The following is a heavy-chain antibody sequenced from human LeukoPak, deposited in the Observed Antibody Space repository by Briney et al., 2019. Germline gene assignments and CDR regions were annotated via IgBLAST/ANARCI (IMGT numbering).Heavy chain of an antibody. V-gene: IGHV3-30*02. J-gene: IGHJ4*02. CDR1: GFTFSSYG. CDR3: ARDLLVGGSGYHD. Sequence: GGSLRLSCAASGFTFSSYGMHWVRQAPGKVLEWVAFIRNDRINTYYADSVKDRFTISRDNSKNTLYLQMNSLRAEDTAVHYCARDLLVGGSGYHDWGQGTLVTVCS. CDR2: IRNDRINT. D-gene: IGHD3-22*01.